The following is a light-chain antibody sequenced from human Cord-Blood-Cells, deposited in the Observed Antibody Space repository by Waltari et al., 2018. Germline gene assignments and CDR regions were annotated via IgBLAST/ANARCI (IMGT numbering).Light chain of an antibody. CDR3: QQRSNWPPMYT. CDR1: QSVSSY. J-gene: IGKJ2*01. Sequence: EIVLTPSPATLSLSPGARATLSFRASQSVSSYLAWYQQKPGQAPRLLIYDASNRATDIPARFSGSGSGTDFTLTISSLEPEDFAVYYCQQRSNWPPMYTFGQGTKLEIK. CDR2: DAS. V-gene: IGKV3-11*01.